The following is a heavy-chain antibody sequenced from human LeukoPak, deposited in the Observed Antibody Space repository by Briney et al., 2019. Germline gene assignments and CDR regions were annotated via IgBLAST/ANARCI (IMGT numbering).Heavy chain of an antibody. CDR2: ISYDGSNK. Sequence: GGSLRLSCAASGFAFSSYGMHWVRQAPGKGLEWVAVISYDGSNKYYADSVKGRFTISRDNSKNTLYLQMNSLRDEDTAIYYCAKELGHALPFDYWGQGTLVTVSS. CDR1: GFAFSSYG. J-gene: IGHJ4*02. CDR3: AKELGHALPFDY. D-gene: IGHD2-2*01. V-gene: IGHV3-30*18.